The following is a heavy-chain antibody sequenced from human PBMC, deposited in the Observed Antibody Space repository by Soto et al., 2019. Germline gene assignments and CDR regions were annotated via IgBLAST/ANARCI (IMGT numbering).Heavy chain of an antibody. J-gene: IGHJ4*02. D-gene: IGHD2-15*01. CDR1: GGSIYRSGYY. CDR3: GKVLVGATGHTDSDS. Sequence: LALTCTVSGGSIYRSGYYWGWIRQPPGRGLEWIGNIDYNGVTYSNPSLKSRVTISRDTSKNQFSLKLTSVTAADTALYYCGKVLVGATGHTDSDSWGPGTLVTVSS. CDR2: IDYNGVT. V-gene: IGHV4-39*01.